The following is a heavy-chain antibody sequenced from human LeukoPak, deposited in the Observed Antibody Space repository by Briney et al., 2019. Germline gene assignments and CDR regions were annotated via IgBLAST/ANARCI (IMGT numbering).Heavy chain of an antibody. CDR1: GFTVSTNY. D-gene: IGHD3-10*01. Sequence: PGGSLRLSCAASGFTVSTNYMSWVRQAPGKGLEWVPIIYSGGSTYYADSVKGRFTISRDNSKNTLYLQMNSLRAEDTAVYYCARFTGTYYNNPDYWGQGTLVTVSS. CDR3: ARFTGTYYNNPDY. V-gene: IGHV3-53*01. CDR2: IYSGGST. J-gene: IGHJ4*02.